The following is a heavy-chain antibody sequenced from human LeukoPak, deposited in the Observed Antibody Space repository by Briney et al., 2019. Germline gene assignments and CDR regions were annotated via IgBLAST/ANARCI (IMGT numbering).Heavy chain of an antibody. J-gene: IGHJ4*02. CDR2: IYYSGST. CDR3: ASGRPYYYDSSGYWIFDY. CDR1: GGSISSYY. V-gene: IGHV4-59*01. D-gene: IGHD3-22*01. Sequence: SETLSLTCTVSGGSISSYYWSWIRQPPGKGLEWIGYIYYSGSTNYNPSLKSRVTISVDTSKNQFSLKLSSVTAADTAVYYCASGRPYYYDSSGYWIFDYWGQGTLVTVSS.